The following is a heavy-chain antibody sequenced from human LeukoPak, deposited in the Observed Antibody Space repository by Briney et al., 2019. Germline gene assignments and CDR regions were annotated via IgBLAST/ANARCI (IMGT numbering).Heavy chain of an antibody. CDR1: GFTFSSYW. V-gene: IGHV3-7*01. CDR2: IKEDESEK. D-gene: IGHD2-8*01. Sequence: GSLRLSCVASGFTFSSYWMRWVRQAPGKGLEWVAKIKEDESEKYYVDSVKGRFTISRDNAKNSVYLQMNSLRAEDTALYYCARGVYAYDYWGQGTLVTVSS. J-gene: IGHJ4*02. CDR3: ARGVYAYDY.